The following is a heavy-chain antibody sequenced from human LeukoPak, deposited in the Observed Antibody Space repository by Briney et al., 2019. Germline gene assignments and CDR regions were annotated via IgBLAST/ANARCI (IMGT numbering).Heavy chain of an antibody. V-gene: IGHV4-34*01. Sequence: SETLSLTCAVYGWSFNDYYWNWIRQPPGKGREWIGETNARGDTNFNPSLKSRVTISVDTSKSQFSLRLTSMIAADTAVYYCARGQVPAARGYNWFDPWGQGTLVTVSS. CDR2: TNARGDT. J-gene: IGHJ5*02. CDR3: ARGQVPAARGYNWFDP. D-gene: IGHD2-2*01. CDR1: GWSFNDYY.